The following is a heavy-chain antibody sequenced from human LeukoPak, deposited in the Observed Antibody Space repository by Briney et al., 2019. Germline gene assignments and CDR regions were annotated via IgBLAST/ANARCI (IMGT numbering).Heavy chain of an antibody. J-gene: IGHJ4*02. D-gene: IGHD3-10*01. CDR1: GGSISSYY. Sequence: PSETLSLTCTVSGGSISSYYWSWIRQPPGKGLEWIGYIYYSGSTNYNPSLKSRVTISVDTSKNQFSLKLSSVTAADTAVYYCARVPYYGSGSYWNYWGQGTLVTVSS. CDR3: ARVPYYGSGSYWNY. CDR2: IYYSGST. V-gene: IGHV4-59*01.